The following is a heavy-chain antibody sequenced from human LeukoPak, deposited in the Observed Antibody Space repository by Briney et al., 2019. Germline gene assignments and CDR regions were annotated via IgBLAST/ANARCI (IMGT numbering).Heavy chain of an antibody. D-gene: IGHD3-3*01. J-gene: IGHJ4*02. Sequence: PSETLSLTCTVSGGSISSYYWSWIRQPPGKGLEWIGYIYYSGSTNYNPSLKSRVTISVDTSKNQFSLKLSSVTAADTAVYYCARSEWSGNIDYWGQGTLVTVSS. CDR1: GGSISSYY. CDR2: IYYSGST. CDR3: ARSEWSGNIDY. V-gene: IGHV4-59*08.